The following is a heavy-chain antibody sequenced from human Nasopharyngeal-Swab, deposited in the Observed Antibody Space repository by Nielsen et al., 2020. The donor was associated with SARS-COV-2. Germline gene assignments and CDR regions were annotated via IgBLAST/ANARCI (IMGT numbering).Heavy chain of an antibody. CDR3: SFDATRMIVVVITVLAFDI. J-gene: IGHJ3*02. Sequence: GESLKISCAASGFTFSSYAMSWVRQAPGKGLEWVSAISGSGGSTYYADSVKGRFTISRDNSKNTLYLQMNSLRAEDTAVYYFSFDATRMIVVVITVLAFDIWGQGTMVTVSS. D-gene: IGHD3-22*01. CDR2: ISGSGGST. V-gene: IGHV3-23*01. CDR1: GFTFSSYA.